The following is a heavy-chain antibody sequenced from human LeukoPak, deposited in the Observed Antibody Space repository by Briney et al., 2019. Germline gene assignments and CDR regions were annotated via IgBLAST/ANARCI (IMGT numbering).Heavy chain of an antibody. D-gene: IGHD2-2*01. J-gene: IGHJ5*02. Sequence: PGGSLRLSCAASGFTFSDYYMSWIRQAPGKGLEWVSYISSSGSTIYYADSVKGRFTVSRDKSKNTLYLQMNSLRVEDTAVYYCARVTGFCSTTSCYPFNWFDPWGQGTLVTVSS. CDR1: GFTFSDYY. CDR2: ISSSGSTI. V-gene: IGHV3-11*01. CDR3: ARVTGFCSTTSCYPFNWFDP.